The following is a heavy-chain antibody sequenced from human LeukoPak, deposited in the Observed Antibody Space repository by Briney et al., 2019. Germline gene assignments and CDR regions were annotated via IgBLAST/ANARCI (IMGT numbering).Heavy chain of an antibody. D-gene: IGHD5-18*01. CDR2: VNHSGST. J-gene: IGHJ6*03. CDR1: GGSFSGYY. V-gene: IGHV4-34*01. CDR3: ARGGGYSYGFSYYFYYMDV. Sequence: SETLSLTCAVYGGSFSGYYWSWIRQPPGKGLEWIGEVNHSGSTNYNPSLKSRVTISVDTSKNQFSLKLSSVTAADTAVYYCARGGGYSYGFSYYFYYMDVWGKGTTVTVSS.